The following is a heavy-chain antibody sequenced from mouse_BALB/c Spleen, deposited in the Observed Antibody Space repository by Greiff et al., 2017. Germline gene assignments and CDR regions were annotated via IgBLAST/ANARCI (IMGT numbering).Heavy chain of an antibody. Sequence: VHVKQSGAELVRLGASVKLSCTASGFNLKDYYMHWVKQRPEQGLEWIGWIDPENGDTEYAPKFQGKATMTADTSSNTAYLQLSSLTSEDTAVYYCNAWGSSRDYAMDYWGQGTSVTVSS. CDR3: NAWGSSRDYAMDY. J-gene: IGHJ4*01. CDR1: GFNLKDYY. V-gene: IGHV14-4*02. CDR2: IDPENGDT. D-gene: IGHD1-1*01.